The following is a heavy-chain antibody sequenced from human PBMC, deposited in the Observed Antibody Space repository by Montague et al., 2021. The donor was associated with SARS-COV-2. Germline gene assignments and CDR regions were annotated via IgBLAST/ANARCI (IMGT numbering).Heavy chain of an antibody. J-gene: IGHJ6*03. CDR2: ISQSGNT. Sequence: SETLSPTCAVYGGSFSRYYWSWIRQPPGKGLEWIGEISQSGNTKYNPSLQSRVSISLDTSRNQFSLKVRSVTAADTAIYYCARLGDGTVPSPILGLGPYYSFYYMDVWGKGTTVTVSS. V-gene: IGHV4-34*01. CDR1: GGSFSRYY. D-gene: IGHD2-2*02. CDR3: ARLGDGTVPSPILGLGPYYSFYYMDV.